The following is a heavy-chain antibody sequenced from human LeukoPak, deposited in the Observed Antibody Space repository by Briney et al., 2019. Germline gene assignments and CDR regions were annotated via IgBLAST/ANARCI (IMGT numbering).Heavy chain of an antibody. V-gene: IGHV1-46*01. J-gene: IGHJ4*02. CDR2: INPSGGST. CDR3: ARDRYGDYPFDY. CDR1: RYTFTSYY. D-gene: IGHD4-17*01. Sequence: ASVKVSCKASRYTFTSYYMHWVRQAPGQGLEWMGIINPSGGSTSYAQKFQGRVTMTRDTSTSTVYMELSSLRSEDTAVYYCARDRYGDYPFDYWGQGTLVTVSS.